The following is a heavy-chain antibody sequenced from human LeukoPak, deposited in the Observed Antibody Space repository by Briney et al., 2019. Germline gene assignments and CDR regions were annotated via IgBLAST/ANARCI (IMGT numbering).Heavy chain of an antibody. V-gene: IGHV1-2*02. D-gene: IGHD6-6*01. Sequence: GASVKVSCKASGYTFTGYYMHWVRQAPGQGLEWMGWINPNSGGTNYAQKFQGRVTMTRDTSISTAYMELSRLRSDDTAVYYCARDSSSRVLYYFDYWGQGTLDTVSS. J-gene: IGHJ4*02. CDR1: GYTFTGYY. CDR3: ARDSSSRVLYYFDY. CDR2: INPNSGGT.